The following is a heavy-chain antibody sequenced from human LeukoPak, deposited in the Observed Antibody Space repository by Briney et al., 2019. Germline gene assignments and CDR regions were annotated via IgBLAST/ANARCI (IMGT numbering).Heavy chain of an antibody. V-gene: IGHV4-31*03. CDR3: ARMKDGSGTPSYYYGMDV. Sequence: PSETLSLTCTVSGGSISSGGYYWTWIRQHPGKGLEWIGYIYYSGSTYYNPSLKSRVTISVDTSKNQFSLKLSSVTAADTAVYYCARMKDGSGTPSYYYGMDVWGQGTTVTVSS. J-gene: IGHJ6*02. D-gene: IGHD3-10*01. CDR1: GGSISSGGYY. CDR2: IYYSGST.